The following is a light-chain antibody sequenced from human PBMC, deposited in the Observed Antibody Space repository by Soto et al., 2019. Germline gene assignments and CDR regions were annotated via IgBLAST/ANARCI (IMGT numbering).Light chain of an antibody. V-gene: IGKV3-20*01. CDR1: ESVSSSY. Sequence: EIVLTQSPATLSLSPGERATLSCRASESVSSSYLAWYQQKPGQAPRILIYGASSRATGIPDRFSGSGSGTDFTLTISRLEPEDSGVYYCQQYGGSPGTFGQGTKVDI. J-gene: IGKJ1*01. CDR3: QQYGGSPGT. CDR2: GAS.